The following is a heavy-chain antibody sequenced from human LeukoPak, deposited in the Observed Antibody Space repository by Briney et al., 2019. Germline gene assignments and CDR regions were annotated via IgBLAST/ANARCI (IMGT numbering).Heavy chain of an antibody. D-gene: IGHD3-10*01. CDR1: GYTFTGYY. CDR2: INPNSGGT. J-gene: IGHJ6*02. CDR3: ARDGTGSGSYTADYYYGMDV. Sequence: ASVKVSCKASGYTFTGYYVHWVRQAPGQGLEWMGWINPNSGGTNYAQKFQGRVTMTRDTSISTAYMELSRLRSDDTAVYYCARDGTGSGSYTADYYYGMDVWGQGTTVTVSS. V-gene: IGHV1-2*02.